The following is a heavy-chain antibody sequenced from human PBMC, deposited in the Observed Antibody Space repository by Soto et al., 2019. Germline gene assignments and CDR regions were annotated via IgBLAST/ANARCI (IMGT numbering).Heavy chain of an antibody. CDR3: AREGGYDESPWWFDP. CDR2: INWNGSST. D-gene: IGHD5-12*01. CDR1: GFTFDDYG. V-gene: IGHV3-20*01. J-gene: IGHJ5*02. Sequence: PGGSLRLSCAASGFTFDDYGMSWVRQAPGKGLEWVSGINWNGSSTGYADSVKGRFTISRDNAKNSLYLQMNSLRAEDTALYHCAREGGYDESPWWFDPWGQGTLVTVSS.